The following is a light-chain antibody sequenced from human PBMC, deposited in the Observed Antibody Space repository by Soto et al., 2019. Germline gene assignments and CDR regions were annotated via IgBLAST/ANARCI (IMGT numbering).Light chain of an antibody. CDR3: SSYTTSNHFYLV. V-gene: IGLV2-14*01. Sequence: QSALTQPASVSGSPGQSITISCTGTSSDVGGYNYVSWYQQHPGKAPKLMIYDVSNRPSGVSNRFSGSKSGNTASLTISGPQAEEEVDYYCSSYTTSNHFYLVFGGGTKLTAL. CDR1: SSDVGGYNY. CDR2: DVS. J-gene: IGLJ2*01.